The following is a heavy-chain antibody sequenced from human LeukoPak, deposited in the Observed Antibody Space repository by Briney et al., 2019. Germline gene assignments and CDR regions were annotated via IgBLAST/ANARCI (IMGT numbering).Heavy chain of an antibody. Sequence: GGSLRLSCAASGFTFSSYSMNWVRQAPGKGLEWVSSISSSSTYIYYADSVKGRFTISRDKAKNSLYLQMNSLRAEDTAVYYCARDLATVTTAVFAYWGQGTLVTVSS. CDR1: GFTFSSYS. CDR2: ISSSSTYI. D-gene: IGHD4-11*01. J-gene: IGHJ4*02. V-gene: IGHV3-21*06. CDR3: ARDLATVTTAVFAY.